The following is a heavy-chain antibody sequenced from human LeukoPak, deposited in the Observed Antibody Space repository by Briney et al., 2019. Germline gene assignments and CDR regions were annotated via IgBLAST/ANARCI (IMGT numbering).Heavy chain of an antibody. CDR2: ITSSSSYT. CDR3: AREHSGYDFPGRDYYYMDV. D-gene: IGHD5-12*01. Sequence: PGGSLRLSCAAPGITFSNYNMNWVRQAPGKGLEWISAITSSSSYTFYADSVKGRFTISRDNAQNSLYLQMNSLRAEDTAVYYCAREHSGYDFPGRDYYYMDVWGKGTTVTVSS. J-gene: IGHJ6*03. CDR1: GITFSNYN. V-gene: IGHV3-21*01.